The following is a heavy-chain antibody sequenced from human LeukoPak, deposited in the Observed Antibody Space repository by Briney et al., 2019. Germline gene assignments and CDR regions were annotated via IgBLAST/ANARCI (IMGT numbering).Heavy chain of an antibody. J-gene: IGHJ4*02. D-gene: IGHD5-24*01. Sequence: PGGSLILSCAASGFIFSSYAMHWVRQAPGKGLEWVAFISYDGSNKHYAEPVQGRFTISRDNSKNTLYLQMNSLRPEDTAVYYCARARFGYNRGPFDYWGQGILVTVSS. CDR3: ARARFGYNRGPFDY. CDR2: ISYDGSNK. CDR1: GFIFSSYA. V-gene: IGHV3-30-3*01.